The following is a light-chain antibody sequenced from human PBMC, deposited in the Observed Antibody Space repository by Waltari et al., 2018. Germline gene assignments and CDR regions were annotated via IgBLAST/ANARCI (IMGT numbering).Light chain of an antibody. CDR3: QQFQSHLRT. V-gene: IGKV4-1*01. CDR1: QCVLQSASNKNY. Sequence: DIVMTQSPESLAVSVGERATIPCKSSQCVLQSASNKNYFACYPQKPGQPPKLLIYWASTRKSGVPDRFSGSGSGTDFTLTISSLQAEDVAVYYWQQFQSHLRTFGQGTKVEIK. J-gene: IGKJ1*01. CDR2: WAS.